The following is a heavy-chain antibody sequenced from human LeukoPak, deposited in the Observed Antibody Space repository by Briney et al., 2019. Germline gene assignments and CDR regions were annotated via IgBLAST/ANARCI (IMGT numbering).Heavy chain of an antibody. J-gene: IGHJ6*03. D-gene: IGHD2-8*02. CDR3: ARHCTGDICAAYYFYYYMDV. Sequence: PSETLSLTCTVSGGSISTSSYYWGWIRKPPGKGLEWIGSISESGRTYYNPSLKSRVIISVDTSKKHFSLKLSSVTAADTAVYYCARHCTGDICAAYYFYYYMDVWGKGTTVTVSS. CDR2: ISESGRT. CDR1: GGSISTSSYY. V-gene: IGHV4-39*02.